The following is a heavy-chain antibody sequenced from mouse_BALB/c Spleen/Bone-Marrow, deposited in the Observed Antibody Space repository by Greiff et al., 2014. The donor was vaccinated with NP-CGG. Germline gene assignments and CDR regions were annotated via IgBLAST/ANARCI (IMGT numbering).Heavy chain of an antibody. V-gene: IGHV1-14*01. CDR2: INPYNDGT. CDR1: GYTFTSYV. CDR3: AREGVDYFDY. Sequence: VHVKQSGPELVKPGASLKMSCKASGYTFTSYVMHWVKQKPGQGLEWIGYINPYNDGTKYNEKFKGKATLTSDKSPSTAYMELSSLPSEASAFYYWAREGVDYFDYGAQGPSLTVSS. J-gene: IGHJ2*02.